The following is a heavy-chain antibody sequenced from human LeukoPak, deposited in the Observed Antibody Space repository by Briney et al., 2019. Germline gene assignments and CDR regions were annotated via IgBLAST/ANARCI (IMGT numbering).Heavy chain of an antibody. D-gene: IGHD3-22*01. CDR3: AKAPGWTDYYDSTGFDY. J-gene: IGHJ4*02. V-gene: IGHV3-23*01. CDR1: GFTFSSYA. CDR2: ISGSGGST. Sequence: GGSLRLSCAASGFTFSSYAMSWVRQAPGEGLEWVSAISGSGGSTYYADSVKGRFTISRDNSKNTLYLQMNSLRAEDTAVYYCAKAPGWTDYYDSTGFDYWGQGTLVTVSS.